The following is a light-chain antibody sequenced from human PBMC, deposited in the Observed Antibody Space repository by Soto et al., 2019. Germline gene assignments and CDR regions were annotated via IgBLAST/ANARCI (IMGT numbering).Light chain of an antibody. Sequence: DIVMTQSPDSLAVSLGERATINCKSSQSVLYSSNNKNYLAWYQQKPGQPPKLLIYWASTRESGVPDRFSGSGSRTDFALTSSSLQAEDVAVYYCQQYYSTLWTFGQGTKVEIK. CDR3: QQYYSTLWT. V-gene: IGKV4-1*01. J-gene: IGKJ1*01. CDR1: QSVLYSSNNKNY. CDR2: WAS.